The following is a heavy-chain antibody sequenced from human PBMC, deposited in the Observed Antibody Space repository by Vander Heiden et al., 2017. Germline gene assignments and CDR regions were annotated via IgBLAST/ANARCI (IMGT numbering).Heavy chain of an antibody. D-gene: IGHD3-22*01. Sequence: GSGGSTYCADSVKGRFTISRDNSKNTLYLQMNSLRAEDTAVYYCAKVGYYDSSGYYPLYYFDYWGQGTLVTVSS. CDR2: GSGGST. V-gene: IGHV3-23*01. J-gene: IGHJ4*02. CDR3: AKVGYYDSSGYYPLYYFDY.